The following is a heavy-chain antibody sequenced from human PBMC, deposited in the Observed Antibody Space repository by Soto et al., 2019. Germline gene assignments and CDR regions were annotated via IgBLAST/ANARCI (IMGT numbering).Heavy chain of an antibody. J-gene: IGHJ2*01. CDR3: ARDRWIALAGTKSDSYCGGDCYLNWYIDL. Sequence: GASVKVSCKASGYTFTSYGISWVRQAPGQGLEWMGWISAYNGNTNYAQKLQGRVTMTTDTSTSTAYMELRSLRSDDMAVYYCARDRWIALAGTKSDSYCGGDCYLNWYIDLWGRGTLVTVSS. V-gene: IGHV1-18*03. CDR1: GYTFTSYG. CDR2: ISAYNGNT. D-gene: IGHD2-21*02.